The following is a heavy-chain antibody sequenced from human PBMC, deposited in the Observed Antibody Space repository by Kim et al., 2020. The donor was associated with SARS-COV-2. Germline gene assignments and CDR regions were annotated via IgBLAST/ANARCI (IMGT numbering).Heavy chain of an antibody. CDR3: ASPQRYYDSSGYTGSYAFDI. CDR2: IYYSGST. D-gene: IGHD3-22*01. J-gene: IGHJ3*02. CDR1: GGSISSYY. Sequence: SETLSLTCTVSGGSISSYYWSWIRQPPGKGLEWIGYIYYSGSTNYNPSLKSRVTISVDTSKNQFSLKLSSVTAADTAVYYCASPQRYYDSSGYTGSYAFDIWGQGTMVTVSS. V-gene: IGHV4-59*13.